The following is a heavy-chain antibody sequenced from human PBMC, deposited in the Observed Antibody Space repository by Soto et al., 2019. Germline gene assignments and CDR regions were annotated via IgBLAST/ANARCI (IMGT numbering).Heavy chain of an antibody. CDR3: AKERGYSSGYHDNWFDP. CDR1: GFTFSSYG. CDR2: ISYDGSNK. J-gene: IGHJ5*02. Sequence: GGSLRLSCAASGFTFSSYGMHWVRQAPGKGLEWVAIISYDGSNKKYADSVRGRFTISRDNSKNTLYLQMISLTAEDTAVYYCAKERGYSSGYHDNWFDPWGHGTLVTVSS. V-gene: IGHV3-30*18. D-gene: IGHD6-19*01.